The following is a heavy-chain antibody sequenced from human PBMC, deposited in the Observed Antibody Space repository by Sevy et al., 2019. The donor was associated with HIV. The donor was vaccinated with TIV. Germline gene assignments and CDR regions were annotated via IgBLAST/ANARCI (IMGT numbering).Heavy chain of an antibody. CDR1: GFTFSNYE. J-gene: IGHJ4*02. V-gene: IGHV3-48*03. CDR3: ARDLPPSATTVAHFDY. CDR2: ITNSGSTI. Sequence: GGSLRLSCTASGFTFSNYEMNWVRQAPGKGLEWVSYITNSGSTIYYSDSVGGRFTVSRDNAKNSLYLQMNSLRADDTAVYYCARDLPPSATTVAHFDYWGRGTLVTVSS. D-gene: IGHD4-17*01.